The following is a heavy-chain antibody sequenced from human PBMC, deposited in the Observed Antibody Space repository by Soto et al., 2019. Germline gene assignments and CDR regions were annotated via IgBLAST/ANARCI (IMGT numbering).Heavy chain of an antibody. J-gene: IGHJ6*02. V-gene: IGHV3-30-3*01. Sequence: GGFLRLSCAASGFTFSSYAMHWVRQAPGKGLEWVAGISYDGSNKYYADSVKGRFTISRDNSKNTLYLQMNSLRAEDTAAYYCARDYYRFNSGYGFSMDVWGQGTTVTVSS. CDR2: ISYDGSNK. CDR1: GFTFSSYA. CDR3: ARDYYRFNSGYGFSMDV. D-gene: IGHD5-12*01.